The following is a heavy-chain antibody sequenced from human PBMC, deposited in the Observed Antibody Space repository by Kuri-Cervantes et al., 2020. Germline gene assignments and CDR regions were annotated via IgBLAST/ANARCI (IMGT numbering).Heavy chain of an antibody. J-gene: IGHJ6*02. CDR1: GFTFSSYA. CDR3: ARDPGTYYDFWSGLNYYYYGMDV. Sequence: GESLKISCAASGFTFSSYAMHWVRQAPGKGLEWVAVMSYDGSNKYYADSVKGRFTISRDNSKNTLYLQMNSLRAEDTAVYYCARDPGTYYDFWSGLNYYYYGMDVWGQGTTVTVSS. CDR2: MSYDGSNK. D-gene: IGHD3-3*01. V-gene: IGHV3-30*14.